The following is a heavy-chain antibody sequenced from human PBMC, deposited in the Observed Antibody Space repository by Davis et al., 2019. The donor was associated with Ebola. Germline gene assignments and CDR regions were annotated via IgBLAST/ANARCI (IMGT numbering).Heavy chain of an antibody. CDR1: GYTFSSFW. CDR2: INSDGTSS. V-gene: IGHV3-74*01. D-gene: IGHD4-23*01. CDR3: ARGGAVAPD. J-gene: IGHJ4*02. Sequence: HTGGSLRLSCKGSGYTFSSFWMNWVRQAPGKVLEWVSRINSDGTSSNYTDVVRGRFTVSRDNAKNTLYLQMNSLRVEDTAVYFCARGGAVAPDWDPGTLVTVSS.